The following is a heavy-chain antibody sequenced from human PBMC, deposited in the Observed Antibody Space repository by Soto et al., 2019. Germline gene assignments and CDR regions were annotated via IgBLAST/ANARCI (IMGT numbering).Heavy chain of an antibody. CDR1: GGSISSGGYY. Sequence: SETLSLTCTVSGGSISSGGYYWSWIRQHPGKGLEWIGYIYYSGSTYYNPSLKSRVTISVETSKNQFSLKLSSVTAADTAVYYCANLYCTNGVCSFDYWGQGTLVTVSS. J-gene: IGHJ4*02. CDR2: IYYSGST. D-gene: IGHD2-8*01. CDR3: ANLYCTNGVCSFDY. V-gene: IGHV4-31*03.